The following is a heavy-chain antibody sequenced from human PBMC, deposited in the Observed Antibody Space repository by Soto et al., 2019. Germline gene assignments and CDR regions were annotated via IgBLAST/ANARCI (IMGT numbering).Heavy chain of an antibody. CDR1: GGSISSGGYY. CDR3: ARGGGVATNDY. CDR2: IYYSGST. J-gene: IGHJ4*02. Sequence: QVQLQESGPGLVKPSQTLSLTCTVSGGSISSGGYYWSWIRQHPGKGLEWIGYIYYSGSTYYNPSLKSRVTISVATSKNQFSLEVSSVTAADRAEYYCARGGGVATNDYWGQGTLVTVSS. D-gene: IGHD5-12*01. V-gene: IGHV4-31*03.